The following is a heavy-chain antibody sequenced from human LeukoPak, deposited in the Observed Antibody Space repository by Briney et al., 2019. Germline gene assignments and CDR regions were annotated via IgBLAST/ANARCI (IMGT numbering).Heavy chain of an antibody. CDR1: GFTVSFNY. D-gene: IGHD6-19*01. V-gene: IGHV3-53*01. CDR3: ARAQWRTYSYYYMDV. CDR2: IYCGGST. J-gene: IGHJ6*03. Sequence: GALRLSCAASGFTVSFNYMSWVRQAPGKGLEWISVIYCGGSTYYADSVKGRFTISRDDSKNTLYLQMNSLRAEDTAIYYCARAQWRTYSYYYMDVWGKGTTVTVSS.